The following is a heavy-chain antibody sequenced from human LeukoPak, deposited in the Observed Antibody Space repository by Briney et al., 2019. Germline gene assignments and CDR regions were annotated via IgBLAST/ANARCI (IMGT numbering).Heavy chain of an antibody. D-gene: IGHD2-2*01. CDR1: GFTSSDYT. J-gene: IGHJ4*02. V-gene: IGHV3-23*01. CDR2: ISVSDGST. Sequence: GGSLRLSCAASGFTSSDYTMNWVRQAPGKGLEWVSGISVSDGSTYYADSVKGRFTMSRDNSNNMLFLQVNSLRAEDTAVYYCAKDRYCSSTNCPYDYWGQGTLVAVSS. CDR3: AKDRYCSSTNCPYDY.